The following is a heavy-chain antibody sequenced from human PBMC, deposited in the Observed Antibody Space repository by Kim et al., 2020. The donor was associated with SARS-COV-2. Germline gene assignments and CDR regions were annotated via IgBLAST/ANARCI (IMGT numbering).Heavy chain of an antibody. CDR1: GFTFSNYG. D-gene: IGHD3-16*01. CDR2: IWYDGDNK. V-gene: IGHV3-33*08. CDR3: ARDPLRTLGLWERVTYYVDD. J-gene: IGHJ4*02. Sequence: GGSLRLSCAASGFTFSNYGMHWVRQAPGKGLEWVAVIWYDGDNKYYADSVKGRFTISRDNSKNTLYLQMNSLRAEDTAVYYCARDPLRTLGLWERVTYYVDDWGQGALVTVSS.